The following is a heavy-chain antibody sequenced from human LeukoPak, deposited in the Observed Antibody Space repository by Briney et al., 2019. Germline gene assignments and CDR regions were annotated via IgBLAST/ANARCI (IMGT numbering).Heavy chain of an antibody. J-gene: IGHJ3*02. CDR1: GYTFTSYG. D-gene: IGHD6-19*01. V-gene: IGHV1-18*01. CDR2: ISAYNGNT. CDR3: ARLRSRYSSGWSDAFDI. Sequence: ASVKVSCKASGYTFTSYGISWVRQAPGQGLEWMGWISAYNGNTNYAQKLQGRVTMTTDTSTSTAYMELRSLRSDDTAVYYCARLRSRYSSGWSDAFDIWGQGTMVTVSP.